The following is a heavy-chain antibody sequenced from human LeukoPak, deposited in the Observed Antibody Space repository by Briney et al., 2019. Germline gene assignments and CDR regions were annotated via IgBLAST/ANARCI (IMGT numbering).Heavy chain of an antibody. D-gene: IGHD6-13*01. CDR1: GGTFSSYA. J-gene: IGHJ4*02. CDR2: IIPIFGTA. CDR3: ARDLYGIAAAGTTGGY. Sequence: GASVKVSCKASGGTFSSYAISWVRQAPGQGLEWMGGIIPIFGTANYAQKFQGRGTITADKSTSTAYMELSSLRSEDTAVYYCARDLYGIAAAGTTGGYWGQGTLVTVSS. V-gene: IGHV1-69*06.